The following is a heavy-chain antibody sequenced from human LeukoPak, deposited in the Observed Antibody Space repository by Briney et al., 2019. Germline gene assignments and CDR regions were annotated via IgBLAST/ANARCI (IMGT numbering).Heavy chain of an antibody. CDR1: GFTVSSNY. D-gene: IGHD6-19*01. J-gene: IGHJ6*02. CDR2: IYSGGST. CDR3: ARGTYSSGWLPDYYYYGMDV. Sequence: PGGSLRLSCAASGFTVSSNYMSWVRQAPGQGLEWVSVIYSGGSTYYADSVKGRFTISRDNSKNTLYLQMNSLRAEDTAVYYCARGTYSSGWLPDYYYYGMDVWSQGTTVTVSS. V-gene: IGHV3-66*01.